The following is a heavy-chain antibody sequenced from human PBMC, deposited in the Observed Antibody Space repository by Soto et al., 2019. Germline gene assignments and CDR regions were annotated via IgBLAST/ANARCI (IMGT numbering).Heavy chain of an antibody. V-gene: IGHV4-59*01. CDR2: IYYSGST. D-gene: IGHD4-17*01. CDR3: ARALPAGTTVPRGGLDP. J-gene: IGHJ5*02. CDR1: GGSISSYY. Sequence: QVQLQESGPGLVKPSETLSLTCTVSGGSISSYYWSWIRQPPGKGLEWIGYIYYSGSTNYNPSLKSRVTISVDTSKNHFSLKLSSVTAADTAVYYCARALPAGTTVPRGGLDPWGQGTLVTVSS.